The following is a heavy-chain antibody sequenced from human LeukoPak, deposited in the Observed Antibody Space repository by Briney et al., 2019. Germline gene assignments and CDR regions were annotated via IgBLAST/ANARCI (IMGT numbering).Heavy chain of an antibody. D-gene: IGHD5-12*01. CDR3: ARDRGGYSGYDFILFDY. CDR1: GFAFSSYS. V-gene: IGHV3-21*01. Sequence: GGSLRLSCAASGFAFSSYSMNWVRQAPGKGLEWVSSISSSSSYIYYADSVKGRFTISRDNAKNSLYLQMNSLRAEDTAVYYCARDRGGYSGYDFILFDYWGQGTLVTVSS. J-gene: IGHJ4*02. CDR2: ISSSSSYI.